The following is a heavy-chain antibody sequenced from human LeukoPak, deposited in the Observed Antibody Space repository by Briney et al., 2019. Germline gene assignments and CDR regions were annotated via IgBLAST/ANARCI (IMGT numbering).Heavy chain of an antibody. CDR2: INPNSGGT. D-gene: IGHD3-10*01. CDR1: GYTFTGYY. V-gene: IGHV1-2*02. CDR3: ARDGSGSSDAFDI. J-gene: IGHJ3*02. Sequence: ASVKVSCKASGYTFTGYYMHWVRQAPGQGLEWMGWINPNSGGTNYAQKFQGRVTMTRDTSIGTAYMELSRLRSDDTAVYYCARDGSGSSDAFDIWGQGTMVTVSS.